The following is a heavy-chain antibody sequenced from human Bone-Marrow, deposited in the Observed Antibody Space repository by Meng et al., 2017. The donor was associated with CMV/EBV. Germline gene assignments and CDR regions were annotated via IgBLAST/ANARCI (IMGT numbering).Heavy chain of an antibody. J-gene: IGHJ6*02. Sequence: GESLKISCTASGFTFGDYAMSWVRQAPGKGLEWVGFIRSKAYGGTTEYAASVKGRFTISRDDSKSIAYLQMNSLRAEDTAVYYCARLSSRQLHGYYYGMDVWGQGTTVTVSS. D-gene: IGHD2-2*01. CDR2: IRSKAYGGTT. CDR1: GFTFGDYA. CDR3: ARLSSRQLHGYYYGMDV. V-gene: IGHV3-49*04.